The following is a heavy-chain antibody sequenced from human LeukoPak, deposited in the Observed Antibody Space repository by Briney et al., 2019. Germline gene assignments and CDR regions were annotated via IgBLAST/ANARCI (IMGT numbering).Heavy chain of an antibody. J-gene: IGHJ4*02. Sequence: PGGSLRLSCAASGFTFSSYSMNWVRQAPGKGLEWVSYISSSSSTTYYADSVKGRFTISRDNAKNSLHLQMNSLRDEDTAVYYCARTYDYVWGSYRFDYWGQGTLVTVSS. V-gene: IGHV3-48*02. CDR1: GFTFSSYS. CDR3: ARTYDYVWGSYRFDY. CDR2: ISSSSSTT. D-gene: IGHD3-16*02.